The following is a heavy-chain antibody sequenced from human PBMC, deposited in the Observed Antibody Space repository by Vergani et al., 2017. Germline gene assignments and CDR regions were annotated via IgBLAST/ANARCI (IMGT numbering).Heavy chain of an antibody. J-gene: IGHJ6*03. CDR2: IRSKAYGGTT. Sequence: EVQLVDPGGGLVQPGRSLRLSCTSPGFTFGDYAMSWFRQAPGKGLEWVGFIRSKAYGGTTEYAASVKGRFTISRDDSKSISYLQMNSLNTEDTAVYYCTRDDSSSPYYYYIDVWGKGTTVTVSS. V-gene: IGHV3-49*03. CDR3: TRDDSSSPYYYYIDV. CDR1: GFTFGDYA. D-gene: IGHD6-6*01.